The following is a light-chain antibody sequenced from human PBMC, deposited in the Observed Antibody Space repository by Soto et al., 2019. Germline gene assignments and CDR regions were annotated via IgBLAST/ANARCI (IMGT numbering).Light chain of an antibody. V-gene: IGKV1-5*03. CDR1: QSISTW. J-gene: IGKJ4*01. CDR2: KAS. Sequence: IQMTQSPATLSASVGDRVTITCRASQSISTWLAWYQQKPGKAPKLLIYKASSLEGGVPSRFSGSGSGTEFNITISSLQPDDFATYYCQQYKTYPLTFGGGTKVDIK. CDR3: QQYKTYPLT.